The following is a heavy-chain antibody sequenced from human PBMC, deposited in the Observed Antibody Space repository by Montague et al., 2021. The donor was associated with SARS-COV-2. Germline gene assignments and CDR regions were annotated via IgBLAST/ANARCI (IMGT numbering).Heavy chain of an antibody. V-gene: IGHV6-1*01. CDR1: GDSVSSNSAT. CDR2: TYYRSMWKS. CDR3: VRGIEAAGSCDY. J-gene: IGHJ4*02. D-gene: IGHD6-13*01. Sequence: CAISGDSVSSNSATWNWIRQSPSRGLEWLGRTYYRSMWKSDYARSVKSRIAINPDTSKNQFSLQLSSVTPEDTALYYCVRGIEAAGSCDYWGQGTLVTVS.